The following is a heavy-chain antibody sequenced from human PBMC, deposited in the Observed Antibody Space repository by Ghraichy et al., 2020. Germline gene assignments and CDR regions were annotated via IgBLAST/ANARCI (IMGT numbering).Heavy chain of an antibody. V-gene: IGHV3-21*01. CDR3: ARDHSSGWESDYFDY. CDR1: GFTFSSYS. D-gene: IGHD6-19*01. CDR2: ISSSSSYI. Sequence: GGSLRLSCAASGFTFSSYSMNWVRQAPGKGLEWVSTISSSSSYIYYADSVKGRFTISRDNAKNSLYLQMNSLRAEDTAVYYCARDHSSGWESDYFDYWGQGTLVTVSS. J-gene: IGHJ4*02.